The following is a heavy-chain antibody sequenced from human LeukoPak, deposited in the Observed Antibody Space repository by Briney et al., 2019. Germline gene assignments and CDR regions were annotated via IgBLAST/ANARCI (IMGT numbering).Heavy chain of an antibody. V-gene: IGHV3-30*02. CDR2: IRYDGSNK. D-gene: IGHD3-9*01. J-gene: IGHJ4*02. CDR3: AKDNYDILTGSLDY. CDR1: GFTFSSYG. Sequence: GGSLRLSCAASGFTFSSYGMHWVRQAPGKGLEWVAFIRYDGSNKYYADSVKGRFTISRDNSKNTLYLQMNSLRAEDRAVYYCAKDNYDILTGSLDYWGQGTLVTVSS.